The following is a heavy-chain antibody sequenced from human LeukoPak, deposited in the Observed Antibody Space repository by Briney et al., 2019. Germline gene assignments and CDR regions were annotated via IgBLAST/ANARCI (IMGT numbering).Heavy chain of an antibody. D-gene: IGHD2-15*01. CDR1: GYTFTGYY. CDR2: INPNSGGT. V-gene: IGHV1-2*02. J-gene: IGHJ6*03. Sequence: EASVKVSCKASGYTFTGYYMHWVRQAPGQGLEWMGWINPNSGGTNYAQEFQGRVTMTRDTSISTAYMELSRLRSDDTAVYYCARELNCSGGSCYVGYYYYMDVWGKGTTVTVSS. CDR3: ARELNCSGGSCYVGYYYYMDV.